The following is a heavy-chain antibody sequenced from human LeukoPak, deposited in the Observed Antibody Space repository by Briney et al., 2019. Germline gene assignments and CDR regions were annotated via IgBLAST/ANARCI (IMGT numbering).Heavy chain of an antibody. CDR2: IYPGYADL. D-gene: IGHD5-12*01. CDR3: ARGGYSGRMSP. V-gene: IGHV5-51*01. Sequence: GESLKTPCQRPGYSFTSYWIGGVGQIPGKGLEWLGIIYPGYADLRYGPSFKGQVTISADKSISTAYLQWRSLKASDTAMYYCARGGYSGRMSPWGQGTLVTVSS. CDR1: GYSFTSYW. J-gene: IGHJ4*02.